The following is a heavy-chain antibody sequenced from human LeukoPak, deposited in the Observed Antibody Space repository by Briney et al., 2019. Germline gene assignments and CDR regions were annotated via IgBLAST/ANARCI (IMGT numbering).Heavy chain of an antibody. J-gene: IGHJ4*02. Sequence: SETLSLTCAVYGGSFSGYYWSWIRQPPGKGLEWIGYIYYSGSTYYNPSLKSRVTISVDTSKNQSSLKLSSVTAADTAVYYCARHYKHFDYWGQGTLVTVSS. CDR1: GGSFSGYY. CDR2: IYYSGST. V-gene: IGHV4-59*08. D-gene: IGHD5-24*01. CDR3: ARHYKHFDY.